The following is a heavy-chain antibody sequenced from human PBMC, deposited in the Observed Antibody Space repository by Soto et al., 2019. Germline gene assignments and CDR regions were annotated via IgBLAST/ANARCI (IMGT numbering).Heavy chain of an antibody. D-gene: IGHD6-19*01. J-gene: IGHJ3*01. CDR1: GFTVSGNY. Sequence: EVQLVESGGGLIQPGGSLRLSCAASGFTVSGNYMSWVRQAPGKGLEWVSVISGSGGSAYYADSVQGRFTISRDNSKNTLYMQMNSLRDEDTAIYYCVREGSGWNSRGSFDFWGRGTMVTVTS. V-gene: IGHV3-53*01. CDR3: VREGSGWNSRGSFDF. CDR2: ISGSGGSA.